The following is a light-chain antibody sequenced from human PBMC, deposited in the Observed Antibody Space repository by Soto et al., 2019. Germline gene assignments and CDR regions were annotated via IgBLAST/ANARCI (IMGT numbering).Light chain of an antibody. CDR2: GAS. CDR1: QSVISNY. Sequence: EGVLTQSPGTLSLSQGERATLSCRAIQSVISNYLAWYQQKPGQAPRLLIYGASTRATGIPDRFSGSGSGTDFTLTISRLEPEDSAVYYCQQYGSSPTWTFGQGTKVDIK. CDR3: QQYGSSPTWT. J-gene: IGKJ1*01. V-gene: IGKV3-20*01.